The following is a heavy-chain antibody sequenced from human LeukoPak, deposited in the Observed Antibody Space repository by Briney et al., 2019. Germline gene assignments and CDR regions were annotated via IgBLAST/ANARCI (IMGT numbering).Heavy chain of an antibody. CDR1: GGSFSGYY. CDR2: INHSGST. J-gene: IGHJ6*03. V-gene: IGHV4-34*01. D-gene: IGHD6-13*01. Sequence: PSETLSLTCAVYGGSFSGYYWSWIRQPPGKGLEWIGEINHSGSTNYNPSLKSRVTISVDTSKNQFSLKLSSVTAADTAVYYCASSSWYYDYMDVWGKGTTVTVSS. CDR3: ASSSWYYDYMDV.